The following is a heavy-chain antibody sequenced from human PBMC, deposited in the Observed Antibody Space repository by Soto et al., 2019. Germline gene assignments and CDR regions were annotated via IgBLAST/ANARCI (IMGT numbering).Heavy chain of an antibody. V-gene: IGHV3-21*06. CDR2: ISRGGDRK. J-gene: IGHJ3*02. CDR3: ARDQITPGDDAFDI. CDR1: GFTFSGCS. D-gene: IGHD2-21*01. Sequence: PGGSLRLSCVASGFTFSGCSMNWVRQAPGKGLEWVSSISRGGDRKYYADSVKGRFTISRDNAKNSLYLQMNNLRAEETAIYYCARDQITPGDDAFDIWGQGTMVTVSS.